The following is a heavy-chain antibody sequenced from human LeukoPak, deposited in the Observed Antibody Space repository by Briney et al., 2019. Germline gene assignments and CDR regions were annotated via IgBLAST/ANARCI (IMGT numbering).Heavy chain of an antibody. CDR1: GFTFSSYS. CDR3: AIEVDYVFDF. Sequence: GGSLRLSCAASGFTFSSYSMNWVRQSPGKGLEWVSSISSSGSYISYADSVKGRFTISRDNAKNSLYLQMSSLRAQDTAVYYCAIEVDYVFDFRGQGTLVTVSS. D-gene: IGHD4-17*01. CDR2: ISSSGSYI. V-gene: IGHV3-21*01. J-gene: IGHJ4*02.